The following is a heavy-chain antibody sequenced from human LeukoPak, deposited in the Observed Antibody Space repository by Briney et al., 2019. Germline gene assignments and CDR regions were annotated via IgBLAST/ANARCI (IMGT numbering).Heavy chain of an antibody. CDR3: AKDRGGGSQLGDAFDV. D-gene: IGHD2-15*01. CDR1: GFTFSNYW. Sequence: GGSLRLSCAASGFTFSNYWMNWVRQAPGKGLEWVANIKQDGSEKYYVDSVKGRFTISRDNAKKSLYLQMNSLRPEDTALYYCAKDRGGGSQLGDAFDVWGQGTMVRVSS. V-gene: IGHV3-7*03. CDR2: IKQDGSEK. J-gene: IGHJ3*01.